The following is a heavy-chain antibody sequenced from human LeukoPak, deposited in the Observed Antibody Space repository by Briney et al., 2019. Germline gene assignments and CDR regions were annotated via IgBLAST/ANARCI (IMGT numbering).Heavy chain of an antibody. CDR2: IRSKAYGGTT. CDR3: TRVSSWKGIDY. J-gene: IGHJ4*02. CDR1: GFTFGDYA. Sequence: GGSLRLSCTASGFTFGDYAMSWFRQAPGKGLEWVGFIRSKAYGGTTEYAASVRGRFTISRDDSKSIAYLQMNSLKTEDTAVYYCTRVSSWKGIDYWGQGTLVTVSS. V-gene: IGHV3-49*03. D-gene: IGHD6-13*01.